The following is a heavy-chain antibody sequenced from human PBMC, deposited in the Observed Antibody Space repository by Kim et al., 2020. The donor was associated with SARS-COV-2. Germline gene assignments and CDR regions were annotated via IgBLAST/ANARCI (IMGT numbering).Heavy chain of an antibody. CDR1: GDSISTYY. J-gene: IGHJ4*02. CDR2: IYYSGTT. Sequence: SETLSLTCTVSGDSISTYYWSWIRQPPGKGLEWIGSIYYSGTTNYNPSLKSRVTISVDTSKNQFSLKLSSVTAADTAVYYCARGKWTGAFDYWGQGTLLT. V-gene: IGHV4-59*01. D-gene: IGHD7-27*01. CDR3: ARGKWTGAFDY.